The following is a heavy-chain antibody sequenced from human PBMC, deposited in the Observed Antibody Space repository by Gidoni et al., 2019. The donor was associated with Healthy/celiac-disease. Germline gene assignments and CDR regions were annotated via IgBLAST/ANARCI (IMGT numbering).Heavy chain of an antibody. V-gene: IGHV1-2*02. CDR1: EYPFTVYY. CDR2: INPNRGGT. J-gene: IGHJ4*02. Sequence: QVQLVQSGPEVKKPGASVKVSCKASEYPFTVYYMHWVRQAAGQGLEWMVWINPNRGGTNDAQKFQGRVNMNRDTSSSTAYMELSRLRSDDTAVYDCARDHPGETFDYWGQGTLVTVSS. CDR3: ARDHPGETFDY. D-gene: IGHD3-10*01.